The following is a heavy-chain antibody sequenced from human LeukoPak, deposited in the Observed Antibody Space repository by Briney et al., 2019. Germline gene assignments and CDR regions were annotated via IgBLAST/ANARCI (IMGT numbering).Heavy chain of an antibody. V-gene: IGHV1-2*06. D-gene: IGHD6-6*01. CDR2: INPNSGGT. Sequence: GASVKVSCRASGYIFTGYYMHWVRQAPGQGLEWMGRINPNSGGTNYAQKFQGRVTMTRDTSISTAYMELSRLRSDDTAVYYCSSSLRNWFDPWGQGTLVTVSS. J-gene: IGHJ5*02. CDR1: GYIFTGYY. CDR3: SSSLRNWFDP.